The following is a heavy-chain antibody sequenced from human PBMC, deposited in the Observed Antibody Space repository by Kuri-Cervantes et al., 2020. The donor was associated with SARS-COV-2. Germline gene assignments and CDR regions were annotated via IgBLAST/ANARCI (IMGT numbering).Heavy chain of an antibody. CDR3: AKELGGSGWHPVDY. Sequence: GESLKISCAASGFTFSSYAMSWVRQAPGKGLEWVSSISSSSSYIYYADSVKGRFTISRDNSKNTLYLQMNSLRAEDTAVYYCAKELGGSGWHPVDYWGQGTLVTVSS. D-gene: IGHD6-19*01. J-gene: IGHJ4*02. CDR2: ISSSSSYI. CDR1: GFTFSSYA. V-gene: IGHV3-23*01.